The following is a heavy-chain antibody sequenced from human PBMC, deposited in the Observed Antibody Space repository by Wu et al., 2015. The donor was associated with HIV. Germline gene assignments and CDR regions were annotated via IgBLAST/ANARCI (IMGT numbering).Heavy chain of an antibody. V-gene: IGHV1-69*12. J-gene: IGHJ3*02. D-gene: IGHD4-11*01. CDR3: ARPREYSNYGDDAFDI. CDR1: GGTFSSYA. Sequence: QVQLVQSGTEVKKPGSSVKVSCKASGGTFSSYAISWVRQAPGQGLEWMGGIIPIFGTANYAQKFQGRVTITADESTSTAYMELSSLRSEDTAVYYCARPREYSNYGDDAFDIWGQGTMVTVSS. CDR2: IIPIFGTA.